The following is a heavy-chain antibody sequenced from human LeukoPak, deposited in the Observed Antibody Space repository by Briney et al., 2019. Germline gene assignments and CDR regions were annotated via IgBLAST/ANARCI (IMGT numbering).Heavy chain of an antibody. V-gene: IGHV4-4*09. CDR2: IYSSGST. D-gene: IGHD6-13*01. J-gene: IGHJ3*02. Sequence: SETLSLTCTVSGGSISNDYWSWIRQSPEKGLEWVGYIYSSGSTNYNPSLKSRVTISVDTSKNQFSLNLSSVTAADTAVYYCARGAASISNDAFDIWGQGTMVTVSS. CDR1: GGSISNDY. CDR3: ARGAASISNDAFDI.